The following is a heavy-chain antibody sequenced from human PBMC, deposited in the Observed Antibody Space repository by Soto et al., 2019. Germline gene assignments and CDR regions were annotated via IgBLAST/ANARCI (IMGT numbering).Heavy chain of an antibody. CDR1: GGTFSSYA. CDR2: SIPIFGTT. CDR3: ARGSGYSSSSGFNYGMDF. Sequence: SVKVSCKASGGTFSSYAINWVRQAPGQGLEWMGGSIPIFGTTNYAQKLQGRATITADEPTSTVYMELTSLISEDTAVYYCARGSGYSSSSGFNYGMDFWGQGTTVTVSS. V-gene: IGHV1-69*13. J-gene: IGHJ6*02. D-gene: IGHD6-6*01.